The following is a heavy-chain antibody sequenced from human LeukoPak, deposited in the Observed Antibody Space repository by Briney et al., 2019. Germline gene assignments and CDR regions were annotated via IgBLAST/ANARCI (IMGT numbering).Heavy chain of an antibody. J-gene: IGHJ4*02. V-gene: IGHV3-64*01. CDR3: ARGIGFLEWQYYFDY. D-gene: IGHD3-3*02. CDR2: ISSNGGST. CDR1: GFTFSSYA. Sequence: GGSLRLSCAASGFTFSSYAMHRVRQAPGKGLEYVSAISSNGGSTYYANSVKGRFTISRDNSKNTLYLQMGSLRAEDMAVYYCARGIGFLEWQYYFDYWGQGTLVTVSS.